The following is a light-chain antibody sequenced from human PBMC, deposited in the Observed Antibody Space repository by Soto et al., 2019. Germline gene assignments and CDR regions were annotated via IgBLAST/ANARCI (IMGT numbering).Light chain of an antibody. CDR1: NSDIGAGYD. V-gene: IGLV1-40*01. CDR3: QSFDSRLREEF. Sequence: QSVLTQPPSVSGAPGQRVTISCTGSNSDIGAGYDVHWYQQHLPGTAPKLLIYGNNNRPSGVPDRFSGSKSGTSASLAITGLKADEEANYYCQSFDSRLREEFSGTGTNLPVL. CDR2: GNN. J-gene: IGLJ1*01.